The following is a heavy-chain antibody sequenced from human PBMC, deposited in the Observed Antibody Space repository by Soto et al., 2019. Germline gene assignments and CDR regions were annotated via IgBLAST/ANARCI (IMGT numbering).Heavy chain of an antibody. D-gene: IGHD3-22*01. Sequence: QVQLVQSGAVLRKPGASVTISCKASGYSFTNYGINWVRQAPGQGLEWMGWINTYNGNRNFAPKFEDRVTMTTATXXXXXXXXXXXXXXXXXXXXXXXXXXXXXXDGSGFYSWGQGTLVAVSS. CDR3: XXXXXXXXDGSGFYS. J-gene: IGHJ4*02. CDR1: GYSFTNYG. V-gene: IGHV1-18*01. CDR2: INTYNGNR.